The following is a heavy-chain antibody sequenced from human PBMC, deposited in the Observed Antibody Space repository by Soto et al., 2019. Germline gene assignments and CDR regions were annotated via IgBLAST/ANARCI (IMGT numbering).Heavy chain of an antibody. D-gene: IGHD4-4*01. CDR1: GYPFTGYY. V-gene: IGHV1-2*02. CDR2: INPNNGDT. CDR3: ARKSNPRYHYYYGLDV. Sequence: GASVKVSCKASGYPFTGYYLHWVRQAPGQGLEWMGYINPNNGDTNYAQNFQGRVTMTRDTSISTAYMELSNLRSDDRAVYCCARKSNPRYHYYYGLDVWGQGTTVTVSS. J-gene: IGHJ6*02.